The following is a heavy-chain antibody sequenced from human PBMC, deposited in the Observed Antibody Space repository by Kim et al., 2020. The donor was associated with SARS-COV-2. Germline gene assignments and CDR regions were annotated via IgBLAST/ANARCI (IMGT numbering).Heavy chain of an antibody. CDR2: ISSSGSTI. Sequence: GGSLRLSCAASGFTFSSYEMNWVRQAPGKGLEWVSYISSSGSTIYYADSVKGRFTISRDNAKNSLYLQMNSLRAEDTAVYYCARDRSTRPDWHYERYYYYYGMDVWGQGTTVTVSS. V-gene: IGHV3-48*03. CDR1: GFTFSSYE. D-gene: IGHD1-7*01. J-gene: IGHJ6*02. CDR3: ARDRSTRPDWHYERYYYYYGMDV.